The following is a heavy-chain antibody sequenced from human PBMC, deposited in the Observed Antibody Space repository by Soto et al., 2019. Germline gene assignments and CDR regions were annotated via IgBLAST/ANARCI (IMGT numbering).Heavy chain of an antibody. J-gene: IGHJ4*02. D-gene: IGHD3-3*01. CDR1: GFTFSSYA. CDR2: ISGSGGST. Sequence: GSLRLSCAASGFTFSSYAMSWVRQAPGKGLEWVSAISGSGGSTYYADSVKGRFTIARDNSKNTLYLQMNSLRAEDTAVYYCAKNAGDFWSGYYNYYFDYWGQGTLVTVSS. V-gene: IGHV3-23*01. CDR3: AKNAGDFWSGYYNYYFDY.